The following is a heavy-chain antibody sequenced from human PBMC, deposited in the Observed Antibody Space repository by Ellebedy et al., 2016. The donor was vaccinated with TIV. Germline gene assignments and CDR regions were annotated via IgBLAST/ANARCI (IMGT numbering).Heavy chain of an antibody. V-gene: IGHV3-30*04. CDR2: ISSDGSHI. D-gene: IGHD2-15*01. Sequence: GESPKISCAVSGFTLSNYAVYWVRHAPGKGLQWVTFISSDGSHINYADSVKGRFTISRDISKNTMYLQMNSLRAEDTALYFCARGRCSGANCHYFDYWGQGTVVTVSS. J-gene: IGHJ4*02. CDR1: GFTLSNYA. CDR3: ARGRCSGANCHYFDY.